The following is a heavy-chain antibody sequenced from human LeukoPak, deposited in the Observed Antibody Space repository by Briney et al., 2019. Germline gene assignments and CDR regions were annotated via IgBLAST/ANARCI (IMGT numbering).Heavy chain of an antibody. CDR2: ISSSSSYI. CDR3: ARVPTTGYYYYGMDV. D-gene: IGHD4-17*01. CDR1: GFTFSSYS. V-gene: IGHV3-21*01. Sequence: GGSLRLSCAAFGFTFSSYSMNWVRQAPGKGLEWDSSISSSSSYIYYADSVKGRFTISRDNAKNSLYLQMNSLRAEDTAVYYCARVPTTGYYYYGMDVWGQGTTVTVSS. J-gene: IGHJ6*02.